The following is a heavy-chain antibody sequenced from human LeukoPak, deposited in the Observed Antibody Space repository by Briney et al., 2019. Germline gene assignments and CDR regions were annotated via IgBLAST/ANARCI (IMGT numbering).Heavy chain of an antibody. V-gene: IGHV3-7*01. CDR2: IKPDGSDK. D-gene: IGHD3-3*01. J-gene: IGHJ3*02. CDR1: GFTFSNYW. Sequence: GGSLRLSCIASGFTFSNYWMTWVRQAPGKGLEWVATIKPDGSDKYYVDSVKGRFTISRDNAKNSLYLQMNILRAEDTAVYYCASPEWLPHPIDIWGQGTVVTVSS. CDR3: ASPEWLPHPIDI.